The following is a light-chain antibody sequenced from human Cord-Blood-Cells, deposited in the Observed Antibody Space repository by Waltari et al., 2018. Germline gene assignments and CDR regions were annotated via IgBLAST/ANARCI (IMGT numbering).Light chain of an antibody. V-gene: IGKV1-39*01. J-gene: IGKJ1*01. Sequence: DIQMTQSPSSLSASVGDRVPITCRASQSISSYLNWYQQKPGKAPKLLIYAASSLQSGVPSRFSGSGSETDVTLTISSLQPEDFATYYCQQSYSTPRTFGQGTKVEIK. CDR3: QQSYSTPRT. CDR1: QSISSY. CDR2: AAS.